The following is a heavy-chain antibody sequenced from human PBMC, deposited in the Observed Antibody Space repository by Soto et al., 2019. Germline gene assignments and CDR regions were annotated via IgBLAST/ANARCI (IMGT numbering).Heavy chain of an antibody. CDR1: GYTFTNYY. CDR3: ARAPREDLYYFDY. Sequence: QVQLVQSGAEVKKPGASVTLSCKSSGYTFTNYYVHWVRQAPGQGLEWMGMITPRGGATTYTQKFRGRVVMSRVTSTSTVYMALSSLRSDDTAVYFCARAPREDLYYFDYWGRGTLVSVSS. V-gene: IGHV1-46*01. J-gene: IGHJ4*02. CDR2: ITPRGGAT. D-gene: IGHD1-26*01.